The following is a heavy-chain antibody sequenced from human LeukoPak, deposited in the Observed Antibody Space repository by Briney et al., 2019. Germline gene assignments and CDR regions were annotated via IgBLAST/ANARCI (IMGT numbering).Heavy chain of an antibody. CDR1: GFTFSSYW. CDR3: NRGIGNDI. CDR2: IDQGGSEK. Sequence: GGSLRLSCAASGFTFSSYWMTWVRRAPGKGLEWVANIDQGGSEKYYVDSVKGRFTISRDNAKNSLYLQMNSLRAEDTAVYYCNRGIGNDIWGQGTMVTVSS. D-gene: IGHD3-16*01. V-gene: IGHV3-7*01. J-gene: IGHJ3*02.